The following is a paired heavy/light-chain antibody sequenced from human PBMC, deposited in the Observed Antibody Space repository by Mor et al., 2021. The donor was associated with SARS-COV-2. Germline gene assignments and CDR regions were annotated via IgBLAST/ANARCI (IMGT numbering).Light chain of an antibody. CDR1: SGHSNYA. CDR3: QTWGTGIRV. J-gene: IGLJ3*02. V-gene: IGLV4-69*01. Sequence: QLVLTQSPSASASLGASVKLTCTLSSGHSNYAIAWHQQQPEKGPRYLMKLNSDGSHTKGDGIPDRFSGSSSGAERYLTISSLQSEDEADYYCQTWGTGIRVFGGGTKLTVL. CDR2: LNSDGSH.
Heavy chain of an antibody. Sequence: EVQLVESGGGLVQPGGSLRLSCVASGFTFSSYSMNWVRQAPGKGLEWVSYISSSRRSIYYADSVKGRFTISRDKAKNSLYLQMNSLRDEDTAVYYCARDNEDYDFWSGENWYIDLWGRGTLVTVSS. D-gene: IGHD3-3*01. CDR2: ISSSRRSI. J-gene: IGHJ2*01. CDR3: ARDNEDYDFWSGENWYIDL. CDR1: GFTFSSYS. V-gene: IGHV3-48*02.